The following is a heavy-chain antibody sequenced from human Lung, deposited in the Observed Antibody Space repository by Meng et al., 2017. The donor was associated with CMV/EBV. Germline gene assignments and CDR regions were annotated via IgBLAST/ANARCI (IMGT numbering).Heavy chain of an antibody. D-gene: IGHD1-7*01. CDR2: IRYDGDKK. J-gene: IGHJ5*02. CDR3: ANWYNWHYVST. CDR1: GFSFSSYG. V-gene: IGHV3-30*02. Sequence: GESLKISCAASGFSFSSYGMHWVRQAPGKGLEWVAFIRYDGDKKYYADSVQGRFTISRDNSRNTLYLQMNSLRAEDTAIYYCANWYNWHYVSTWGQRTVVTLSS.